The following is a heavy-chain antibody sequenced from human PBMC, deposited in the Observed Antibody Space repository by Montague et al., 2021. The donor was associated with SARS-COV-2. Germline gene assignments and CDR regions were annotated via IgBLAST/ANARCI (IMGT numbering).Heavy chain of an antibody. V-gene: IGHV6-1*01. CDR3: ARKALVTGTFDL. J-gene: IGHJ3*01. CDR2: TYYRSKWYN. CDR1: GDSVSSNSAA. Sequence: CAISGDSVSSNSAAWNWIRQSPSRGLEWLGRTYYRSKWYNDYALSVKSRITINPDTSKNQFSLQLNSVSPEDTAVYYCARKALVTGTFDLWGQGTVVTVSS. D-gene: IGHD2-21*02.